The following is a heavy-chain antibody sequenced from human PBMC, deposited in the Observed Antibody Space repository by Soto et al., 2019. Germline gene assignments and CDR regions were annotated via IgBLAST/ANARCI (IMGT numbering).Heavy chain of an antibody. CDR1: GYTFTSYY. V-gene: IGHV1-46*01. D-gene: IGHD2-8*01. Sequence: ASVKVSCKASGYTFTSYYMHWLRQSPGQGLEWMGIINPSGGSTSYAQKFQGRVTMTRDTSTSTVYMELSSLRSEDTAVYYCARGHCTNGVCYGSESVEATDFDYWGQGTLVTVSS. CDR2: INPSGGST. J-gene: IGHJ4*02. CDR3: ARGHCTNGVCYGSESVEATDFDY.